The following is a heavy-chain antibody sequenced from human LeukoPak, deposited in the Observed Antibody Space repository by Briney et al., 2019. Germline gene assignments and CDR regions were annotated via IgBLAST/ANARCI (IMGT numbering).Heavy chain of an antibody. CDR2: ISAYNGNT. CDR3: ARRAAGIFPPIDY. J-gene: IGHJ4*02. D-gene: IGHD6-13*01. CDR1: GYTFTSYG. V-gene: IGHV1-18*01. Sequence: ASVKVSCKASGYTFTSYGISWVRQAPGQGLEWMGWISAYNGNTNYAQKLQGRVTMTTDTSTSTAYTELRSLRSDDTAVYYCARRAAGIFPPIDYWGQGTLVTVSS.